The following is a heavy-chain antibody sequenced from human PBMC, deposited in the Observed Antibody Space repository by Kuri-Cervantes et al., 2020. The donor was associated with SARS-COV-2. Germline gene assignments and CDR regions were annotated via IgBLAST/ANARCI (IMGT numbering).Heavy chain of an antibody. CDR1: GGSISSDY. CDR2: ISSSSSYI. Sequence: ETLSLTCTVSGGSISSDYWSWIRQPPGKGLEWVSSISSSSSYIYYADSVKGRFTISRDNAKNSLYLQMNSLRAEDTAVYYCARVQQQLVYDAFDIWGQGTMGHRLL. CDR3: ARVQQQLVYDAFDI. D-gene: IGHD6-13*01. V-gene: IGHV3-21*01. J-gene: IGHJ3*02.